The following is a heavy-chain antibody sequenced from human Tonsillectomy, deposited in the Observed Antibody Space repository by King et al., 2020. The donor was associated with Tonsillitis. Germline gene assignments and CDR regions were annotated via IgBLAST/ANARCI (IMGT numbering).Heavy chain of an antibody. CDR1: GFTFSNYV. J-gene: IGHJ4*02. D-gene: IGHD3-10*01. V-gene: IGHV3-30*04. CDR3: EREPYDSGIYYGGFDY. Sequence: VQLVESGGGVVQPGTSLRLSCVASGFTFSNYVVHWVRQAPGKGLEWVAVISYSGSHIQYADSVKGRFPISRDKSTNTLYLKMNTLRAVDTAVYYCEREPYDSGIYYGGFDYGGQGTLVTVSS. CDR2: ISYSGSHI.